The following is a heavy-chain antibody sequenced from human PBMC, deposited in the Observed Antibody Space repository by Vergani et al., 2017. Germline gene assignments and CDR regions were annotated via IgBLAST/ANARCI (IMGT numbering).Heavy chain of an antibody. Sequence: EVQLVESRGGLVQPGRSLRLSCAASGFTFDDYAMHWVRQAPGKGLEWVSGISWNSGSTGYADSVKGRFTISRDNAKNSLYLQMNSPRAEDTAVYYCARVVIHGDWFDPWGQGTLVTVSS. J-gene: IGHJ5*02. CDR2: ISWNSGST. D-gene: IGHD2/OR15-2a*01. V-gene: IGHV3-9*01. CDR1: GFTFDDYA. CDR3: ARVVIHGDWFDP.